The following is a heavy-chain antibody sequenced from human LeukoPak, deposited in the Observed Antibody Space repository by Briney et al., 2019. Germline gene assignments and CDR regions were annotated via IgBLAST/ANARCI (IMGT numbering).Heavy chain of an antibody. J-gene: IGHJ6*03. D-gene: IGHD5-18*01. CDR1: GFTFSSYW. Sequence: PGGSLRLSCAASGFTFSSYWMSWVRQAPGKGLEWEANIKQDGSEKYYVDSVKGRFTISRDNAKNSLYLQMNSLRAEDTAVYYCARSVDTAMAYYYYYMDVWGKGTTVTVSS. CDR2: IKQDGSEK. V-gene: IGHV3-7*01. CDR3: ARSVDTAMAYYYYYMDV.